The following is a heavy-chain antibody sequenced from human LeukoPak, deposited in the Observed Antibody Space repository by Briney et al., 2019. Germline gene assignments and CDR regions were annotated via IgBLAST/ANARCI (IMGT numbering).Heavy chain of an antibody. J-gene: IGHJ6*03. D-gene: IGHD2/OR15-2a*01. CDR1: GGSISSGSYY. CDR2: IYTNGST. CDR3: MRDLLHLNPNYYFYMDV. V-gene: IGHV4-61*02. Sequence: SETLSLTCTVSGGSISSGSYYWRWIRQPAGTGLEWIGRIYTNGSTNYNPSLKSRVTISADTSKNQFSLNLSSVTAADTAMYYCMRDLLHLNPNYYFYMDVWGKGTTVTVSS.